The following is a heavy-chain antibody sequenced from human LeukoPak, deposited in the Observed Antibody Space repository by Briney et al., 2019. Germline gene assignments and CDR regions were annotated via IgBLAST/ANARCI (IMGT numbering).Heavy chain of an antibody. CDR1: GFTFDDYG. Sequence: CPGGSLRLSCAASGFTFDDYGMSWVRQAPGKGLEWVSGINWNGGSTGYADSVKGRFTISRDNSKNTLYLQMNSLRAEDTAVYYCAKNRGPYDFWSGYSQINWFDPWGQGTLVTVSS. D-gene: IGHD3-3*01. CDR2: INWNGGST. CDR3: AKNRGPYDFWSGYSQINWFDP. V-gene: IGHV3-20*04. J-gene: IGHJ5*02.